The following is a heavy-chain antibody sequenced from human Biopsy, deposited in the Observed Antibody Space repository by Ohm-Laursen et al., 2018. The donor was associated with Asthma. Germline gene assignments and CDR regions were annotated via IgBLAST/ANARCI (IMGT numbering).Heavy chain of an antibody. CDR1: GFTFSTSW. CDR2: IKEDGSEK. CDR3: AKVGHGYGDYDGYLDP. Sequence: SLRLSCAASGFTFSTSWMTWVRQAPGKGLEWVANIKEDGSEKNYVDSVKGRFTISRDNGKNSLYLQMNSLRAEDTAVYYCAKVGHGYGDYDGYLDPWGQGTLVTVSS. J-gene: IGHJ5*02. D-gene: IGHD4-17*01. V-gene: IGHV3-7*05.